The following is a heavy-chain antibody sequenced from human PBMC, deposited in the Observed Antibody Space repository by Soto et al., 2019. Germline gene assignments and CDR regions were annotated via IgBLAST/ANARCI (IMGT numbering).Heavy chain of an antibody. CDR1: GGTFSSDA. CDR3: ARGRMAVAGTAFDY. V-gene: IGHV1-69*13. J-gene: IGHJ4*02. CDR2: IIPIFGTA. D-gene: IGHD6-19*01. Sequence: ASVKVSCKASGGTFSSDAISWVRQAPGQGLEWMGGIIPIFGTANYAQKFQGRVTITADESTSTAYMELSSLRSEDTAVYYCARGRMAVAGTAFDYWGQGTLVTISS.